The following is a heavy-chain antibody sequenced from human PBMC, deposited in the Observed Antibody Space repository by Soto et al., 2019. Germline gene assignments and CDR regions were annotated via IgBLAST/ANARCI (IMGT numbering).Heavy chain of an antibody. CDR3: ARCSLVVVPAPGFDP. V-gene: IGHV4-31*03. CDR1: GGSISSSSYY. D-gene: IGHD2-2*01. J-gene: IGHJ5*02. CDR2: IYYSGTT. Sequence: SETLSLTCTVSGGSISSSSYYWSWIRQHPGKGLEWIGYIYYSGTTYYNPSLKSRVTISVDTSKNQFSLKLSSVSAADTALYYCARCSLVVVPAPGFDPWGQGTLVTVSS.